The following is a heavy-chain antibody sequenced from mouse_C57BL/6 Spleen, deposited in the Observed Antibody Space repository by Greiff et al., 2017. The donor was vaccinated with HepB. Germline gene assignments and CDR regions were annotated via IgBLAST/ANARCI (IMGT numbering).Heavy chain of an antibody. J-gene: IGHJ1*03. Sequence: EVQGVESGGDLVKPGGSLKLSCAASGFTFSSYGMSWVRQTPDKRLEWVATISSGGSYTYYPDSVKGRFTISRDNAKNTLYLQMSSLKSEDTAMYHGARGYYSNYWYFDVWGTGTTVTGSS. CDR2: ISSGGSYT. D-gene: IGHD2-5*01. CDR1: GFTFSSYG. CDR3: ARGYYSNYWYFDV. V-gene: IGHV5-6*01.